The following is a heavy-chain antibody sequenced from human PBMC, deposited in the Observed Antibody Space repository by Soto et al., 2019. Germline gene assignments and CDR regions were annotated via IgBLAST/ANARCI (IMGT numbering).Heavy chain of an antibody. CDR2: IKSKTDGGTT. Sequence: GGSLRLSCAASGFTFSNAWMNWVRQAPGKGLEWVGRIKSKTDGGTTDYAAPVKGRFTISRDDSKNTLYLQMNSLKTEDTAVYYCTTQGGMVRGVMPPYYGMDVWGQGTTVTVSS. V-gene: IGHV3-15*07. CDR3: TTQGGMVRGVMPPYYGMDV. CDR1: GFTFSNAW. D-gene: IGHD3-10*01. J-gene: IGHJ6*02.